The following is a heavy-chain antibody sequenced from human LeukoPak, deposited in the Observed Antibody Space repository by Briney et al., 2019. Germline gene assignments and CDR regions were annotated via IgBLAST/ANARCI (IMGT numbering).Heavy chain of an antibody. CDR1: GFTFSSYE. CDR2: ISSSGSTI. J-gene: IGHJ4*02. CDR3: AVGQWLVGNY. V-gene: IGHV3-48*03. Sequence: GGSLRLSCAASGFTFSSYEMNWVRQAPGKGLEWVSYISSSGSTIYYADSVEGRFTISRDNAKNSLYLQMNSLRAEDTAVYYCAVGQWLVGNYWGQGTLVTVSS. D-gene: IGHD6-19*01.